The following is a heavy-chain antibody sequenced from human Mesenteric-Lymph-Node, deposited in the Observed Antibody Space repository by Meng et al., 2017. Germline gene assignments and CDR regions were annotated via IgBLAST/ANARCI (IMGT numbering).Heavy chain of an antibody. D-gene: IGHD3-22*01. J-gene: IGHJ4*02. V-gene: IGHV3-48*03. Sequence: GESLKISCAASGFTFSSYEMNWVRQAPGKGLEWVSYISSSGSTIYYADSVKGRFTISRDNAKNSLYLQMNSLRAEDTAVYYCARDYYYDSSGYYLDFDYWGQGTLVTVSS. CDR3: ARDYYYDSSGYYLDFDY. CDR2: ISSSGSTI. CDR1: GFTFSSYE.